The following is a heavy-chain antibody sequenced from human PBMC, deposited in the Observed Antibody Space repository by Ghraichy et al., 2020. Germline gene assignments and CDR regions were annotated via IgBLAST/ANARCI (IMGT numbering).Heavy chain of an antibody. J-gene: IGHJ4*02. CDR2: IYYSGST. V-gene: IGHV4-59*01. Sequence: SETLSLTCTVSGGSISSYYWSWIRQPPGKGLEWIGYIYYSGSTNYNPSLKSRVTISVDTSKNQFSLKLSSVTAADTAVYYCARAVPTAAWTYYFDYWGQGTLVTVSS. CDR1: GGSISSYY. CDR3: ARAVPTAAWTYYFDY. D-gene: IGHD6-13*01.